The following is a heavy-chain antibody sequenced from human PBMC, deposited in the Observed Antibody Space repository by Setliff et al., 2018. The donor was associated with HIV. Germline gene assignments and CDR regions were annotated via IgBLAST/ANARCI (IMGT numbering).Heavy chain of an antibody. V-gene: IGHV4-34*01. J-gene: IGHJ5*02. D-gene: IGHD3-22*01. Sequence: SETLSLTCAVYGGSLSGHYWTWIRQPPGEGLEWIGEINHSGKTNYNPSLKSRVTISIDTSKNQFSLNLTSVTAADTAVYYCASRVYYYDSNNFLREEGFDPWGQGTLVTVSS. CDR3: ASRVYYYDSNNFLREEGFDP. CDR1: GGSLSGHY. CDR2: INHSGKT.